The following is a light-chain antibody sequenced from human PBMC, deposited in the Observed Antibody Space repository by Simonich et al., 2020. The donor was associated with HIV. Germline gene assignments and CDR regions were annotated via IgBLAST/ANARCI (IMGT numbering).Light chain of an antibody. V-gene: IGKV3-15*01. CDR3: QQYNNWSQD. CDR1: QSVSSN. Sequence: EIVMTQSPATLSVSPGERAILSCRASQSVSSNLAWFQQKPGQAPRLLIYGASTRATGIPARFSGSGSGTDFTLTISSLQSEDFAVYYCQQYNNWSQDFGQGTRLEIK. CDR2: GAS. J-gene: IGKJ5*01.